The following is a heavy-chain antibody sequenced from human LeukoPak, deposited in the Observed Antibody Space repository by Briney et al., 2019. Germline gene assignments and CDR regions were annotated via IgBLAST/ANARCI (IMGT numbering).Heavy chain of an antibody. V-gene: IGHV1-69*13. Sequence: ASVKVSCKASGGTFSSYAISWVRQAPGQGLEWMGGIIPIFGTANYAQKFQGRVTITADESTSTAYMELSSLRSEDTAVYYCARAKTRGVTYYDFWSGYYPYVGMDVWGQGTTVTVSS. J-gene: IGHJ6*02. D-gene: IGHD3-3*01. CDR1: GGTFSSYA. CDR2: IIPIFGTA. CDR3: ARAKTRGVTYYDFWSGYYPYVGMDV.